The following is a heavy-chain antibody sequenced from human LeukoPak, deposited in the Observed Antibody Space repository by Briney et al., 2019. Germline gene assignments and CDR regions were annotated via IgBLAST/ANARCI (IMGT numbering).Heavy chain of an antibody. CDR3: ARLTPRGIIPMVFPY. D-gene: IGHD3-3*01. Sequence: GESLKISCKASGYSFANYWIAWVRQMPGKGLEWMGFIYPGDSDTRYSPSFQGQGTISADKSISTAYMQWSSLKASDTAVYYCARLTPRGIIPMVFPYRGQGTLVTVSS. CDR1: GYSFANYW. V-gene: IGHV5-51*01. CDR2: IYPGDSDT. J-gene: IGHJ4*02.